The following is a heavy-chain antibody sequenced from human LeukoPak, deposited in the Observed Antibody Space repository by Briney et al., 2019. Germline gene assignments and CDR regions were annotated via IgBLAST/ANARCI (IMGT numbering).Heavy chain of an antibody. D-gene: IGHD3-22*01. V-gene: IGHV4-59*01. Sequence: PSETLSLTCSVSGGSISGFYWSWIRQPPGKGLEWIGHIYYTGSNYNRPSLKTRVTISLDTSKNQLFLNLSSLTAADTAVYYCARSYYDSSGYRYYDYWGQGTLVTVSS. J-gene: IGHJ4*02. CDR2: IYYTGSN. CDR3: ARSYYDSSGYRYYDY. CDR1: GGSISGFY.